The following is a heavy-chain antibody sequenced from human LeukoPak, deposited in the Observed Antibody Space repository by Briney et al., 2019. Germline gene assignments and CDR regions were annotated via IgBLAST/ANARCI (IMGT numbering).Heavy chain of an antibody. V-gene: IGHV1-18*01. J-gene: IGHJ3*02. CDR2: ISAYNGNT. Sequence: ASVKVSCKASGYTFTSYGISWVRQAPGQGLEWMGWISAYNGNTNYAQKLQGRVTMTTDTPTSTAYMELRSLRSDDTAVYYCARDNGLELVALDAFDIWGQGTMVTVSS. CDR1: GYTFTSYG. CDR3: ARDNGLELVALDAFDI. D-gene: IGHD3-10*01.